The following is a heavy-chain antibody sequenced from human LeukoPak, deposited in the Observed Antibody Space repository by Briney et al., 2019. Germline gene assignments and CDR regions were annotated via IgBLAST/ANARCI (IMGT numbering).Heavy chain of an antibody. J-gene: IGHJ4*02. CDR2: IYYSGST. Sequence: SETLSLTCTVSGGSVSSGSYYWSWIRQPPGKGLEWIRYIYYSGSTNYNPSLKSRATISVDTSKNQFSLKLSSVTAADTAVYYCARSRAPLLGFGELGTQHFDYWGQGTLVTVSS. D-gene: IGHD3-10*01. V-gene: IGHV4-61*01. CDR1: GGSVSSGSYY. CDR3: ARSRAPLLGFGELGTQHFDY.